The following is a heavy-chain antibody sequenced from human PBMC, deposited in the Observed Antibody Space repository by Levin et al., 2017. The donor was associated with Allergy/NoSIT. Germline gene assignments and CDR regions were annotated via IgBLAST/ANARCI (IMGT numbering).Heavy chain of an antibody. CDR2: VYYSGSS. V-gene: IGHV4-39*06. CDR1: GGSISSSSYY. J-gene: IGHJ6*02. D-gene: IGHD3-22*01. Sequence: KTSETLSLTCTVSGGSISSSSYYWGWIRQPPGTGLEWIASVYYSGSSYYNPSLKSRLTISVDTSKNQFPLKLRSVTAADTAVYYCARVDVEKFFYDSSGKPYGMDVWGQGTTATVSS. CDR3: ARVDVEKFFYDSSGKPYGMDV.